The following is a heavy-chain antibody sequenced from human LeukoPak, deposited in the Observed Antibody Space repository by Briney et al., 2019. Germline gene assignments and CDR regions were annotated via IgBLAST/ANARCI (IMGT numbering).Heavy chain of an antibody. Sequence: SETLSLTCTVSGGSISSGGYYWSWIRQPPGKGLEWIGYIYYSGSTNYNPSLKSRVTISVDTSKNQFSLKLSSVTAADTAVYYCARTELPYYFDYWGQGTLVTVSS. CDR3: ARTELPYYFDY. D-gene: IGHD1-26*01. J-gene: IGHJ4*02. CDR2: IYYSGST. V-gene: IGHV4-61*08. CDR1: GGSISSGGYY.